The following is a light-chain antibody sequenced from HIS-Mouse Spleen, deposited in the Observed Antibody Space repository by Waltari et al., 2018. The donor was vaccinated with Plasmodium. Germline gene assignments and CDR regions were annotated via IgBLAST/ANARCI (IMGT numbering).Light chain of an antibody. CDR2: RNN. CDR3: AAWDDSLSGPWV. CDR1: SSHIGSNY. J-gene: IGLJ3*02. Sequence: QSVLTQPPSASGTPGQRVTISCSGSSSHIGSNYVYWYQQLPGPAPKLLIYRNNQRPSGVPDRFSGSKSGTSASLAISGLRSEDEADYYCAAWDDSLSGPWVFGGGTKLTVL. V-gene: IGLV1-47*01.